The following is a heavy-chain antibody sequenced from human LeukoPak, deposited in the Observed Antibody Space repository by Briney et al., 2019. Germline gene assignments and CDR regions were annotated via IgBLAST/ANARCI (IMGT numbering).Heavy chain of an antibody. CDR2: INHSGST. V-gene: IGHV4-34*01. CDR1: GGSFSGYY. Sequence: SETLSVTCAVYGGSFSGYYWSWIRQPPGKGLEWIGEINHSGSTNYNPSLKSRVTISVDTSKNQFSLKLSSVTAADTAVYYCARTAVAGVWPYYFDYWGQGTLVTVSS. D-gene: IGHD6-19*01. CDR3: ARTAVAGVWPYYFDY. J-gene: IGHJ4*02.